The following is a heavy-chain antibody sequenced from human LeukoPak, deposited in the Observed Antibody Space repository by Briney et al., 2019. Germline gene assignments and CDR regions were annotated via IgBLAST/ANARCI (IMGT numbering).Heavy chain of an antibody. V-gene: IGHV3-33*01. Sequence: PGGSLRLSCAASGFTFSSYGMHWVRQAPGKGLEWVAVIWYDGSNKYYADSVKRRFTISRDNSKNTLYLQMNSLRAEDTAVYYCARIAAAGTDFDYWGQGTLVTVSS. D-gene: IGHD6-13*01. CDR3: ARIAAAGTDFDY. J-gene: IGHJ4*02. CDR1: GFTFSSYG. CDR2: IWYDGSNK.